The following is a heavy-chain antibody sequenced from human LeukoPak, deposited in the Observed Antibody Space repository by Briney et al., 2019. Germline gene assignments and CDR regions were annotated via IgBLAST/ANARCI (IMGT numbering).Heavy chain of an antibody. D-gene: IGHD1-26*01. CDR2: ISSTSVFI. J-gene: IGHJ4*02. V-gene: IGHV3-21*01. CDR1: GFTFSTYA. Sequence: GGSLRLSCAASGFTFSTYAMSWVRQAPGKGLEWVASISSTSVFIYYAASVKGRFTISRDNAKNSLYLQMSYLRADDTAVYYCARVVGSAIRSGVDYWGQGTLVTVSS. CDR3: ARVVGSAIRSGVDY.